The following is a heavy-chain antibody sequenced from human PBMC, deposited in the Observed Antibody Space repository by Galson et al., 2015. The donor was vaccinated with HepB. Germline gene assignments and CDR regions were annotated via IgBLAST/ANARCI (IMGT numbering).Heavy chain of an antibody. J-gene: IGHJ4*02. CDR1: GGTFSSYA. D-gene: IGHD3-22*01. Sequence: SVKVSCKASGGTFSSYAISWVRQAPGQGLEWMGRIIPILGIANYAQKFQGRVTITADKSTSTAYMELSSLRSEDTAVYYCARAENDCSGQKVWGQGTLVTVSS. V-gene: IGHV1-69*04. CDR3: ARAENDCSGQKV. CDR2: IIPILGIA.